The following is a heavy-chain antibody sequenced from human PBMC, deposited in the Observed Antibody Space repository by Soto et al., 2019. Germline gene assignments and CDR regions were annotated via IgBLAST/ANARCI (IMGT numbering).Heavy chain of an antibody. CDR3: AKSYFFSWYDS. CDR2: VSSSDDAT. CDR1: EFIISNHE. V-gene: IGHV3-23*01. D-gene: IGHD3-10*01. J-gene: IGHJ5*01. Sequence: QILSRAAAEFIISNHEICRLSQAPGKGLEWGSTVSSSDDATKYADSVKGRFTISRDNSKNTLYLEMNNLGAEDTATYYCAKSYFFSWYDSWGQGTLVTVSS.